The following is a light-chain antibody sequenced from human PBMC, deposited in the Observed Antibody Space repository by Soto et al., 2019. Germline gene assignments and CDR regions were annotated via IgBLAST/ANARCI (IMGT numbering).Light chain of an antibody. Sequence: IVLTQSPGTLSLSPGERATLSCRASQPITSRYLAWYQHQPGQAPRLLIYRTFARAPGIPDRFSGGGSGTDFTLTLSRLEREDFAVYYCQQYDTSPPTFGQGTRLDIK. CDR3: QQYDTSPPT. CDR1: QPITSRY. CDR2: RTF. V-gene: IGKV3-20*01. J-gene: IGKJ5*01.